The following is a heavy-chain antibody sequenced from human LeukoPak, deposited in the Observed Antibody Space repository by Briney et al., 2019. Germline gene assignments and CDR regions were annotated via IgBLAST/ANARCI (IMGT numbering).Heavy chain of an antibody. CDR3: AKVSSGSYLSYFDY. J-gene: IGHJ4*02. Sequence: GGSLRLSCAASGFTFSSYAMSWVRQAPGKGLEWVSAISGSGGSTYYADSVKGRFTISSDNSKNTLYLQMNSLRAEDTAVYYCAKVSSGSYLSYFDYWGQGTLVTVSS. CDR1: GFTFSSYA. CDR2: ISGSGGST. V-gene: IGHV3-23*01. D-gene: IGHD3-10*01.